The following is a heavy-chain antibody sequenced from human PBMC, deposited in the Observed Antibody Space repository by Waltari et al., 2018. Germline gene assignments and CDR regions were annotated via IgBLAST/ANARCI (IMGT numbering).Heavy chain of an antibody. CDR3: VRQDSRYYYYYMDV. CDR1: GFTFSSYS. V-gene: IGHV3-21*01. D-gene: IGHD4-4*01. Sequence: EVQLVESGGGLVKPGGSLRLSCAASGFTFSSYSMNWVRQAPGKGLEWVSSISSSSSYIYYADSVKGRFTISRDNAKNSLYLQMNSLRAEDTAVYYCVRQDSRYYYYYMDVWGKGTTVTVSS. J-gene: IGHJ6*03. CDR2: ISSSSSYI.